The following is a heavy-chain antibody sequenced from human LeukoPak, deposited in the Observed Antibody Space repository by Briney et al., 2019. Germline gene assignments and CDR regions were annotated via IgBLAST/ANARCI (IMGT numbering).Heavy chain of an antibody. D-gene: IGHD5-18*01. J-gene: IGHJ4*02. V-gene: IGHV3-74*01. CDR2: INSDGSST. Sequence: GGSLRFSCAASGFTFSSYWMHWVRQAPGKGLVWVSRINSDGSSTSYADSVKGRFTISRDNAKNTLYLQMNSLRAEDTAVYYCARAPGGYSYGSPNYFDYWGQGTLVTVSS. CDR3: ARAPGGYSYGSPNYFDY. CDR1: GFTFSSYW.